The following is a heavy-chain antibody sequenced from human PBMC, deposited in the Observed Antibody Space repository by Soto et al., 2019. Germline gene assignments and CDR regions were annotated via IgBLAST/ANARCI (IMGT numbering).Heavy chain of an antibody. V-gene: IGHV3-23*01. D-gene: IGHD3-22*01. CDR2: ISGSGGST. CDR1: GFTFSSYA. CDR3: AKDPEHSSGYYSTYYFDY. J-gene: IGHJ4*02. Sequence: GGSLRLSCAASGFTFSSYAMSWVRQAPGKGLEWVSAISGSGGSTYYADSVKGRFTISRDNSKNTLYLQMNSLRAEDTAVYYCAKDPEHSSGYYSTYYFDYWGQGTLVTVSS.